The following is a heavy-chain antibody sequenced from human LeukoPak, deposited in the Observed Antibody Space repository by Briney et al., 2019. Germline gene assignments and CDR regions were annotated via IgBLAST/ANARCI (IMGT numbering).Heavy chain of an antibody. CDR1: GYTFTSYG. CDR3: ARMLDDSSGWTYYYYYYMDV. Sequence: ASVKVSCKASGYTFTSYGISWVRQAPGQGLEWMGWISAYNGNTNYAQKLQGRVTMTTDTSTSTAYMELRSLRSDDTAVYYCARMLDDSSGWTYYYYYYMDVWGKGTTVTVSS. J-gene: IGHJ6*03. D-gene: IGHD3-22*01. CDR2: ISAYNGNT. V-gene: IGHV1-18*01.